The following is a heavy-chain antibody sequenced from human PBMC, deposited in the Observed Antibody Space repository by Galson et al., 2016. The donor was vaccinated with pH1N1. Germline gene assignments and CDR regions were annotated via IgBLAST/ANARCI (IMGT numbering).Heavy chain of an antibody. CDR1: GFTISDYW. V-gene: IGHV3-7*01. CDR2: IKQDGSEK. Sequence: SLRLSCASSGFTISDYWMTWVRQAPGKGLEWVANIKQDGSEKYYVDSVKGRFTISRDNAKNSLYLQMNSLRAEDTAVYYCARGALGMGSDSRGQGTLVTVSS. CDR3: ARGALGMGSDS. J-gene: IGHJ4*02. D-gene: IGHD7-27*01.